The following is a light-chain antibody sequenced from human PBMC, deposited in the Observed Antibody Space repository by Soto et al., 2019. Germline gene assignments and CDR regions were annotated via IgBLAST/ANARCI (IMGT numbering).Light chain of an antibody. CDR3: QHYNSYSEA. CDR2: EVS. J-gene: IGKJ1*01. V-gene: IGKV1-5*03. Sequence: DNLLTLSPSTLSASDEDRVTISCRASQSINKWLAWYQHKPGKAPNLLIYEVSTLHSGVPSRFSGSGSGTEFTLTISSLQPDDFATYYCQHYNSYSEAFGQGTKVDIK. CDR1: QSINKW.